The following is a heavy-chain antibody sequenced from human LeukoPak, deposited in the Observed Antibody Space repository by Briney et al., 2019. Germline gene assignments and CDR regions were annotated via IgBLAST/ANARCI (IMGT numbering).Heavy chain of an antibody. V-gene: IGHV4-34*01. CDR2: INHSGST. Sequence: SETLSLTCAVYGGSFSGYYWSWIRQPPGKGLEWIGEINHSGSTNYNPSLKSRVTISVDTSKNQFPLKLSSVTAADTAVYYCARGRIAARRGRWFDPWGQGTLVTVSS. J-gene: IGHJ5*02. CDR3: ARGRIAARRGRWFDP. CDR1: GGSFSGYY. D-gene: IGHD6-6*01.